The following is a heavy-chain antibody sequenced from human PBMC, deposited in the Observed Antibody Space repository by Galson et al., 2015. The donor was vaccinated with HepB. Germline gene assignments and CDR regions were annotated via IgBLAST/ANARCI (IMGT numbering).Heavy chain of an antibody. CDR1: GFTFSSYG. CDR2: ISYDGSNK. V-gene: IGHV3-30*18. CDR3: AKDLVYGSGGDY. D-gene: IGHD3-10*01. J-gene: IGHJ4*02. Sequence: SLRLSCAAFGFTFSSYGMHWVRQAPGKGLEWVAVISYDGSNKYYADSVKGRFTISRDNSKNTLYLQMNSLRAEDTAVYYCAKDLVYGSGGDYWGQGTLVTVSS.